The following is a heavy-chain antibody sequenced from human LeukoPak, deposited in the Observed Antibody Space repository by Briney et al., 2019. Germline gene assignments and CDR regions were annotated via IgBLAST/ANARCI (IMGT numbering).Heavy chain of an antibody. CDR1: GGSICRDY. V-gene: IGHV4-59*01. D-gene: IGHD6-13*01. CDR3: ARAPSIAAAGPAFDI. J-gene: IGHJ3*02. CDR2: IYYSAAST. Sequence: SGTLSVTSAVPGGSICRDYWSWGCPRPGEGRGWVGYIYYSAASTDYNPSLTSRDTTSVAPSSSKFSLKLSSARAADTALYYCARAPSIAAAGPAFDIWGHGTLVSVSS.